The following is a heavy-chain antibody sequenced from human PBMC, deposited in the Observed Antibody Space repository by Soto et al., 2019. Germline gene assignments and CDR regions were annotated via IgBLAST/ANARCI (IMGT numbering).Heavy chain of an antibody. D-gene: IGHD7-27*01. CDR1: RGSISNFY. V-gene: IGHV4-59*01. J-gene: IGHJ4*02. Sequence: QVQLQESGPGLVKPSETLSLTCIVSRGSISNFYWSWIRQPPGKGLEWIVYVSYTGTTNYNPSLTSRLTISLDMSKNRFSLKLSAVTAADTAVYYCARVGNWNSLDQLGQGTLVTVSS. CDR2: VSYTGTT. CDR3: ARVGNWNSLDQ.